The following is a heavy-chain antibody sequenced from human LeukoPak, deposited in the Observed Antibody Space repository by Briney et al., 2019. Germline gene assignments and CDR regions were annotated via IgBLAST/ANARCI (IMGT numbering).Heavy chain of an antibody. D-gene: IGHD3-3*01. J-gene: IGHJ4*02. Sequence: GRSLRLSCAASGFTFSSYAMHWVRQAPGMGLEWVAVISYDGSNKYYADSVKGRFTISRDNSKNTLYLQMNSLRAEDTAVYYCARGPITIFGVVISSLIPYIDYWGQGTLVTVSS. CDR3: ARGPITIFGVVISSLIPYIDY. V-gene: IGHV3-30-3*01. CDR2: ISYDGSNK. CDR1: GFTFSSYA.